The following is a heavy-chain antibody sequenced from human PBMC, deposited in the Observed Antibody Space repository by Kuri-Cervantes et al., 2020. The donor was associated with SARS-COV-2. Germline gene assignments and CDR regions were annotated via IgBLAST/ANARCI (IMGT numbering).Heavy chain of an antibody. CDR2: IKKDGSEK. Sequence: LSLTCSASGFTFSSYWMSWVRQAPGKGVEWVANIKKDGSEKYYVDSVKGRFTISRDNAKNSLYLQMNSLRAEDTAVYYCARMYSSSSGYYFDYWGQGTLVTVSS. CDR1: GFTFSSYW. D-gene: IGHD6-6*01. CDR3: ARMYSSSSGYYFDY. J-gene: IGHJ4*02. V-gene: IGHV3-7*01.